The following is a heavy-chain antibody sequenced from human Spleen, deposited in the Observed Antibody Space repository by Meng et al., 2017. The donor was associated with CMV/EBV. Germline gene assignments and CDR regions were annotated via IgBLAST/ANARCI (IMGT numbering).Heavy chain of an antibody. CDR1: GVIFSDYA. CDR2: IGTSSYDT. Sequence: GESLKISCAASGVIFSDYAMSWVRQAPGKGPEWVSGIGTSSYDTYYADSVRGRFTISRDNSKNTLYLQMNSLRAEDTAVYYCAKQYYDFWSGYQYNWFDPWGQGTLVTVSS. V-gene: IGHV3-23*01. CDR3: AKQYYDFWSGYQYNWFDP. J-gene: IGHJ5*02. D-gene: IGHD3-3*01.